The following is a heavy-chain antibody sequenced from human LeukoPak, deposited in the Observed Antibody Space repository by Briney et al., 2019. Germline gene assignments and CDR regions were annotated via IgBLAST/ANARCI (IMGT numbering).Heavy chain of an antibody. CDR2: INAGNGNT. CDR1: GYTFTSYA. D-gene: IGHD4-23*01. CDR3: ARCYGGNSGGRTGDFDY. Sequence: ASVKVSCKASGYTFTSYAMHWVRQAPGQRLEWMGWINAGNGNTKYSQKFQGRVTITRDTSASTAYMELSSLRSEDTAVYYCARCYGGNSGGRTGDFDYWGQGALVTVSS. J-gene: IGHJ4*02. V-gene: IGHV1-3*01.